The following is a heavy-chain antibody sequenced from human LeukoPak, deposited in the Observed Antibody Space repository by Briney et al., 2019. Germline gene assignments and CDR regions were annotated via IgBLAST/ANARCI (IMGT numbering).Heavy chain of an antibody. V-gene: IGHV3-23*01. CDR2: FAGSA. J-gene: IGHJ3*02. Sequence: GGSLRLSCAASGFTFRSYVMSWVRQAPGKGLEWVSGFAGSAYYADSVKGRFTMSRDNAKNTLYLQMNSLRAEDTAVYYCARELPAHYGDYEAFDIWGQGTMVTVSS. CDR3: ARELPAHYGDYEAFDI. D-gene: IGHD4-17*01. CDR1: GFTFRSYV.